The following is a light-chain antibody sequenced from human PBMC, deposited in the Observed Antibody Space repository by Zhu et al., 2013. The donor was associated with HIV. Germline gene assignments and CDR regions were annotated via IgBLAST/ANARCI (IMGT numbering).Light chain of an antibody. J-gene: IGKJ5*01. CDR2: GAS. Sequence: EIVMTQSPATLSVSPGERATLFCRASQSVGRNLVWYQQKPGQAPRLLIYGASTRATGIPARFSGSGSGTDFSLTISSLQPEDFASYYCQQSYSSPTTFGQGTRLEIK. V-gene: IGKV3-15*01. CDR3: QQSYSSPTT. CDR1: QSVGRN.